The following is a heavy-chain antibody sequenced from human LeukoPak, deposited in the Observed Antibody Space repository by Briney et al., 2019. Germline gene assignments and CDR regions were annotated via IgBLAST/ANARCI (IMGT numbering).Heavy chain of an antibody. CDR2: IYSGGST. CDR3: ARGTADVDY. V-gene: IGHV3-53*01. D-gene: IGHD2-21*02. Sequence: GGSLRLSCAASGFTFSSYAMSWVRQAPGRGLEWVSVIYSGGSTYYADSVKGRFTISRDNSKNTLYLQMNSLRAEDTAVYYCARGTADVDYWGQGTLVTVSS. CDR1: GFTFSSYA. J-gene: IGHJ4*02.